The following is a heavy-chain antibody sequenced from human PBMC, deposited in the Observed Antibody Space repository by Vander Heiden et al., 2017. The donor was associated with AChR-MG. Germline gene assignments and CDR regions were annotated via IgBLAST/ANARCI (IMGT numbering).Heavy chain of an antibody. D-gene: IGHD3-3*01. J-gene: IGHJ6*02. CDR1: GFTFSSYS. Sequence: EVQLVESGGGLVQPGGSLRLSCAASGFTFSSYSMNWVRQAPGKGLEWVSYISSSSSTIYYADSVKGRFTISRDNAKNSLYLQMNSLRDEDTAVYYCLLEYDFWSGYSFPYYYGMDVWGQGTTVTVSS. CDR3: LLEYDFWSGYSFPYYYGMDV. CDR2: ISSSSSTI. V-gene: IGHV3-48*02.